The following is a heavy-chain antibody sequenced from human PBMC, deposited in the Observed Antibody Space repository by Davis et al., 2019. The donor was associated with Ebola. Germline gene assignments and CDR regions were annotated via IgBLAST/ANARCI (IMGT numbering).Heavy chain of an antibody. D-gene: IGHD1-26*01. V-gene: IGHV3-20*04. Sequence: GESLKISCAASGFTFDDYGMAWVRQVPGKGLEWISGINWSGGRTGYADSMKGRFTISRDSAKNSLYLQMNSLRAEDTALYYCARTGGSYYVEDAFDTWGRGTMVTVST. CDR1: GFTFDDYG. J-gene: IGHJ3*02. CDR2: INWSGGRT. CDR3: ARTGGSYYVEDAFDT.